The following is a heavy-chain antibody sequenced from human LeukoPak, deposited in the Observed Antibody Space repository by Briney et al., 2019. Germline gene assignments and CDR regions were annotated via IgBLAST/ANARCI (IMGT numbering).Heavy chain of an antibody. CDR2: ISSSSRSI. J-gene: IGHJ4*01. CDR1: GFTFSSYS. D-gene: IGHD3-10*01. Sequence: GGSLRLSCAASGFTFSSYSMNWVRQAPGKGLEWVSYISSSSRSIYYADSVKGRFTISRDNANNSLSLQMNSLRDEDTAVYYCARGRAGNYYNHNDYWGQGTLVTVSS. V-gene: IGHV3-48*02. CDR3: ARGRAGNYYNHNDY.